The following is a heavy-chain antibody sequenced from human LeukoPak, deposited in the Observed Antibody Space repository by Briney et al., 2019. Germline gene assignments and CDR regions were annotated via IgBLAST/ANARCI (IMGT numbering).Heavy chain of an antibody. V-gene: IGHV4-34*01. Sequence: PSETLSLTCAVYGGSFSGYYWSWIRQPPGKGLERMGEINHSGSTNYNPSPKSRVTRSVDTSKNQFSLKLRSVTAADTAVYDSSGYYYERWFDPWGQGTLVTVSS. CDR3: SGYYYERWFDP. J-gene: IGHJ5*02. CDR1: GGSFSGYY. CDR2: INHSGST. D-gene: IGHD3-22*01.